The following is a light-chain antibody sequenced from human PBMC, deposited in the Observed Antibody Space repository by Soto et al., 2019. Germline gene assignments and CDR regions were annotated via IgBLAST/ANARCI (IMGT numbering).Light chain of an antibody. CDR2: GAS. CDR1: ESISSSY. CDR3: QQYGSTRPWT. V-gene: IGKV3-20*01. J-gene: IGKJ1*01. Sequence: IVLTQSPGTLSLSPGERVTLSCRATESISSSYLAWYQQKPGQAPRLVIYGASSRANGIPARFFRGSSGADFSLTISRLEPEDFAVYYGQQYGSTRPWTFGQGTKVDIK.